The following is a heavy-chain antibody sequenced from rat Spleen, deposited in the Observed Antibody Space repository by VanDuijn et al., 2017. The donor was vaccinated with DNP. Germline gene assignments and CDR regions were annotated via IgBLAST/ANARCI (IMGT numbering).Heavy chain of an antibody. V-gene: IGHV5-22*01. CDR1: XFTXXDYX. CDR2: ISHDGGIT. J-gene: IGHJ2*01. Sequence: EVQLVESGGGLVQPGRXXKLSCAXSXFTXXDYXXXWVXXAPTKGLEWVAYISHDGGITHYGDSVKGRFTISRDNAKSTLYLHMNSLRSEDMATYYCARWYNSGYYFDYWGQGVMVTVSS. CDR3: ARWYNSGYYFDY. D-gene: IGHD4-3*01.